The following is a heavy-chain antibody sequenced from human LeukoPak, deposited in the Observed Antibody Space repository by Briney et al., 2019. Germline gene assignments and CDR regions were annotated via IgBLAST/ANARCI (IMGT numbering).Heavy chain of an antibody. CDR1: GGSISSYY. D-gene: IGHD1-26*01. CDR3: ARAIVGATTLGYYYYMDV. J-gene: IGHJ6*03. Sequence: SETLSLTCTVSGGSISSYYWSWIRQPPGKGLEWIGYIYCSGSTNYNPSLKSRVTISVDTSKNQFSLKLSSVTAADTAVYYCARAIVGATTLGYYYYMDVWGKGTTVTVSS. CDR2: IYCSGST. V-gene: IGHV4-59*01.